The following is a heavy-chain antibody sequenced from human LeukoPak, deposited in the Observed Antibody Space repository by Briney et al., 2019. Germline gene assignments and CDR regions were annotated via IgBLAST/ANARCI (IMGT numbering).Heavy chain of an antibody. V-gene: IGHV4-31*03. D-gene: IGHD2-2*01. J-gene: IGHJ4*02. Sequence: SETLSLTCTVSGGSISSGGYYWSWIRQHPGKGLEWIGYIYYSGSTYYNPSLKSRVTISVDTSKNQFSLKLSSVTAADTAVYYCARLRYCSSTSCQLFDYWGQGTLVTVS. CDR1: GGSISSGGYY. CDR2: IYYSGST. CDR3: ARLRYCSSTSCQLFDY.